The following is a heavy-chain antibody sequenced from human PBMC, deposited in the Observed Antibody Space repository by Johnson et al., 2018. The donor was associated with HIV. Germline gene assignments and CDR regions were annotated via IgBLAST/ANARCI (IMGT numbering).Heavy chain of an antibody. Sequence: QVQLVESGGGVVQPGRSLRLSCAASGFTFSNYLMHWVRQAPGKGLEWVAVIWYDGSNKYYAESVKGRFTISRDNSKNTLYLQMNSLRAEDTAVYYCVKLPVAPSYGAFDIWGQGTMVTVAS. CDR1: GFTFSNYL. CDR3: VKLPVAPSYGAFDI. D-gene: IGHD6-19*01. CDR2: IWYDGSNK. V-gene: IGHV3-33*06. J-gene: IGHJ3*02.